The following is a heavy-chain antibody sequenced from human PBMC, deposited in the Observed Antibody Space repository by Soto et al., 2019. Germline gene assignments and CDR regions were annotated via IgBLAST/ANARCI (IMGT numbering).Heavy chain of an antibody. D-gene: IGHD3-22*01. Sequence: GGSLRLSCAASGFSFNTYAMSWVRQAPGKGLEWVTAISGSGGSTYYADSVKGRFTISRDNSENTLYLQMNSLRAEDTAVYYCAKGVNYYDSSGYYSYYYNGMDVWGQGTTVTVSS. CDR2: ISGSGGST. J-gene: IGHJ6*02. CDR1: GFSFNTYA. CDR3: AKGVNYYDSSGYYSYYYNGMDV. V-gene: IGHV3-23*01.